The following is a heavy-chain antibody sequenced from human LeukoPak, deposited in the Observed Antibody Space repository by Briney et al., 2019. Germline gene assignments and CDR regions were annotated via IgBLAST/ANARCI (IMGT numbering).Heavy chain of an antibody. CDR2: ISGSGGST. CDR1: GFTFTSYA. D-gene: IGHD3-22*01. Sequence: GGSLRRSCAASGFTFTSYAMSWVREAPGEGLEWVSAISGSGGSTYYADSVKGRFTISRDNSQNTLYLQMNSLRAEDTAVYYCVKDVYSIGDYWGQGTLDTVS. V-gene: IGHV3-23*01. J-gene: IGHJ4*02. CDR3: VKDVYSIGDY.